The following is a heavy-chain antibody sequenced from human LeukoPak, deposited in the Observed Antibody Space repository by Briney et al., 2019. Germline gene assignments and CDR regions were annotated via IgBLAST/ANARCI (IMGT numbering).Heavy chain of an antibody. J-gene: IGHJ4*02. CDR2: IYYSGST. V-gene: IGHV4-59*08. CDR3: ARHQYYYGSGSYFDY. D-gene: IGHD3-10*01. CDR1: GGSFSGYY. Sequence: TSETLSLTCAVYGGSFSGYYWSWIRQPPGKGLEWIGYIYYSGSTNYNPSLKSRVTISVDTSKNQFSLKLSSVTAADTAVYYCARHQYYYGSGSYFDYWGQGTLVTVSS.